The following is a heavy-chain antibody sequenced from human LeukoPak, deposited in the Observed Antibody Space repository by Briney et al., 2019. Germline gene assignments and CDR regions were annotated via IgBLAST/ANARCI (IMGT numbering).Heavy chain of an antibody. CDR2: IYHSGST. J-gene: IGHJ4*02. V-gene: IGHV4-30-2*01. CDR3: GSRYFDS. Sequence: SETLSLTCTVSGGSISSGGYYWSWIRQPPGKGLEWIGYIYHSGSTCYNPSLKSRVTISVDRSKNQFSLQLNSVTPEDTAVYYCGSRYFDSWGQGTLVTVSS. CDR1: GGSISSGGYY.